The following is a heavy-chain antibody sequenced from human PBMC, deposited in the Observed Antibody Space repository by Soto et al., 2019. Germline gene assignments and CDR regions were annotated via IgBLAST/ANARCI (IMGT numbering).Heavy chain of an antibody. D-gene: IGHD2-2*01. CDR1: GFTFSNAW. CDR3: TTGLVVVPALCT. J-gene: IGHJ5*02. Sequence: GGSLRLSCAASGFTFSNAWMNWIRQAPGKGLEWVGRIKSKTDGGTTDYAAPVKGRLTISRDDSKNTLYLQMTSLKTEDTAVYYCTTGLVVVPALCTWGQGTLVTVSS. CDR2: IKSKTDGGTT. V-gene: IGHV3-15*07.